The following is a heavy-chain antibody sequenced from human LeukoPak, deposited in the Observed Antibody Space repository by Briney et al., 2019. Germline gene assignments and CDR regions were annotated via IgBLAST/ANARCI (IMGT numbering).Heavy chain of an antibody. V-gene: IGHV4-38-2*01. D-gene: IGHD2-2*01. CDR1: GGSFSGYY. Sequence: SETLSLTCAVYGGSFSGYYWGWIRQPPGKGLEWIGSIYHSGSTYYNPSLKSRVTISVDTSKNQFSLKLSSVTAADTAVYYCASSWEYQLLGFDYWGQGTLVTVSS. J-gene: IGHJ4*02. CDR3: ASSWEYQLLGFDY. CDR2: IYHSGST.